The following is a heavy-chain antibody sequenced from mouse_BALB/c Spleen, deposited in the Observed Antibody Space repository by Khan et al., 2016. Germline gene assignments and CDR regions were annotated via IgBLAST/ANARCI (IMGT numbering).Heavy chain of an antibody. CDR3: ARGSSLRAMDY. CDR2: INPGSSTI. V-gene: IGHV4-2*02. Sequence: EVKLLESGGGLVQPGGSLNLSCAASGFDFSRYWMSWARQAPGKGQEWIGEINPGSSTINYTPSLKDKFIISRDNAKNTLYLQMSKVRSEDTALYYCARGSSLRAMDYWGKGTSVTVSS. D-gene: IGHD1-1*01. CDR1: GFDFSRYW. J-gene: IGHJ4*01.